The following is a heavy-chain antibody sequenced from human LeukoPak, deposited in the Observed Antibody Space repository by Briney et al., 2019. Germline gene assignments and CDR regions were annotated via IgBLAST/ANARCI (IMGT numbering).Heavy chain of an antibody. V-gene: IGHV1-2*02. Sequence: ASVKVSCKASGYTFTGYYMHWVRQAPGQGLEWMGWINPDSGGTNYAQKFQGRVTMTGDTSTSTAYMELSRLRSDDTAVYYCARDGHYYDSSGYYYLDDYWGQGTLVTVSS. CDR2: INPDSGGT. CDR1: GYTFTGYY. D-gene: IGHD3-22*01. J-gene: IGHJ4*02. CDR3: ARDGHYYDSSGYYYLDDY.